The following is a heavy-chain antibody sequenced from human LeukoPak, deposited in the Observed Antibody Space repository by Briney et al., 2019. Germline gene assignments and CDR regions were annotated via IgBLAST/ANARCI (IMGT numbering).Heavy chain of an antibody. D-gene: IGHD4-23*01. CDR2: IYYSGST. V-gene: IGHV4-59*08. CDR3: ARQGDGGRAFDY. J-gene: IGHJ4*02. Sequence: SETLSLTCTVSGGSISSYYWSWIRQPPGKGLEWIGCIYYSGSTHYNPSLKSRVTISVDTSKNQFSLKLSSVTAADTAVYYCARQGDGGRAFDYWGQGTLVTVSS. CDR1: GGSISSYY.